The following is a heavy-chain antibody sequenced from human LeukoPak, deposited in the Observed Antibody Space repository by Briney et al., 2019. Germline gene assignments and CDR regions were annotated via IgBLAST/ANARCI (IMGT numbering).Heavy chain of an antibody. Sequence: SETLSLTCTVSGYSISSGYYWGWIRQPPGKGLEWIGSIYHSGSTYCNPSLKSRVTISVDTSKNQFSLKLSSVTAADTAVYYCARDRDYYDSSGYYFIDYWGQGTLVTVSS. CDR2: IYHSGST. V-gene: IGHV4-38-2*02. J-gene: IGHJ4*02. CDR3: ARDRDYYDSSGYYFIDY. CDR1: GYSISSGYY. D-gene: IGHD3-22*01.